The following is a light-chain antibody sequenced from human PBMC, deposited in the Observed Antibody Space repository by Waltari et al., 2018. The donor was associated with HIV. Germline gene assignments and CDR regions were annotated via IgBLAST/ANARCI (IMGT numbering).Light chain of an antibody. CDR1: ACPNKY. V-gene: IGLV3-10*01. CDR3: YSTDSSGNHKV. Sequence: SYELTQPPSVSVSPGQTARITCSGDACPNKYAFWSQQKSGQAPVLVLYEDSKRPSGIPERFSGSSSGTMATLTISGAQVEDEADYYCYSTDSSGNHKVFGGGTKLTVL. CDR2: EDS. J-gene: IGLJ2*01.